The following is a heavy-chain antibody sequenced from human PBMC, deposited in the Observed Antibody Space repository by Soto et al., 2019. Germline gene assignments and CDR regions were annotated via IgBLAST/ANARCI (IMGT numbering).Heavy chain of an antibody. Sequence: EVQLVESGGGLIQPGGSLRLSCAVSGFTFSNSWMHWVRQAPGKGLVWVSRINGDGSTTNYADSVKGRFTISRDNAKNTLYLTMNSLRVEDTAVYYCFCCGGVTSDWGQGTLVTVS. J-gene: IGHJ4*02. V-gene: IGHV3-74*01. CDR3: FCCGGVTSD. CDR2: INGDGSTT. CDR1: GFTFSNSW. D-gene: IGHD3-16*01.